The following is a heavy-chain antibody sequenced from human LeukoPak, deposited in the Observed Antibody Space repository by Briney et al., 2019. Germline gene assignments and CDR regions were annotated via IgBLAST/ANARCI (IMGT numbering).Heavy chain of an antibody. D-gene: IGHD6-19*01. CDR2: IYHSGST. Sequence: SETLSLTCTVSGYSISSGYYWGWIRQPPGKGLEWIGSIYHSGSTYYNPSLKSRVTISVDTSKNQFSLNLSSVTAADTAVYYCARGRLARSPYFDYWGQGTLVTVSS. J-gene: IGHJ4*02. CDR3: ARGRLARSPYFDY. CDR1: GYSISSGYY. V-gene: IGHV4-38-2*02.